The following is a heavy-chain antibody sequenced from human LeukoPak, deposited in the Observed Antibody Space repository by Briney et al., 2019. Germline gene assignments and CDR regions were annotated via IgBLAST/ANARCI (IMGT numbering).Heavy chain of an antibody. J-gene: IGHJ4*02. D-gene: IGHD4-17*01. CDR3: ARVRGSYGDTANY. V-gene: IGHV1-18*04. CDR2: ISVHNGNT. CDR1: GYSFTSYG. Sequence: ASVKVSCKASGYSFTSYGISWVRQPPGQGLEWMGWISVHNGNTHYAQKLQGRVTMTTDTSTSTAYMELRSLRSDDTAVYYCARVRGSYGDTANYWGQGTLVTVS.